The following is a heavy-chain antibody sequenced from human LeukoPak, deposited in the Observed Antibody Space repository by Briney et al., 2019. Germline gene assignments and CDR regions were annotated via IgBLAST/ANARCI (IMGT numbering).Heavy chain of an antibody. CDR2: ISSSSSYI. CDR1: GFTFSSYS. V-gene: IGHV3-21*01. D-gene: IGHD3-22*01. Sequence: GGSLRLSCAASGFTFSSYSMNWVRQAPGKGLEWVSSISSSSSYIYYADSVKGRFTISRDNAKNSLYLQMNSLRAEDTAVCYCARGSRTMIVVVPFDIWGQGTMVTVSS. CDR3: ARGSRTMIVVVPFDI. J-gene: IGHJ3*02.